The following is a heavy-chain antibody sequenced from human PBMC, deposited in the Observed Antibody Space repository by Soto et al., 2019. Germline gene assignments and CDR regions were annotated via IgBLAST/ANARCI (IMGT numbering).Heavy chain of an antibody. D-gene: IGHD6-13*01. CDR1: GFTFSSYA. CDR3: AAGIAAAAWGFDY. J-gene: IGHJ4*02. CDR2: ISGSGGST. Sequence: HPGGSLRLSCAASGFTFSSYAMSWVRQAPGKGLEWVSAISGSGGSTYYADSVKGRFTISRDNSKNTLYLQMNSLRAEDTAVYYCAAGIAAAAWGFDYWGQGTLVTVSS. V-gene: IGHV3-23*01.